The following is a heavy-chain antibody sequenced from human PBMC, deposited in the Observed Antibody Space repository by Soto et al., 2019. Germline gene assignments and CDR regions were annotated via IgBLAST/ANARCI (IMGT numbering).Heavy chain of an antibody. CDR2: ISGNGEII. V-gene: IGHV3-11*01. J-gene: IGHJ4*02. Sequence: GGSLRLSCAASGFTFSDYYIHWIRRAPGKGLEWISYISGNGEIIQYAASARGRFTISRDNAENSVYLEMDSLRAEDTALYYCARDVDADFRTDLAYWGRGTLVTVSS. D-gene: IGHD4-17*01. CDR3: ARDVDADFRTDLAY. CDR1: GFTFSDYY.